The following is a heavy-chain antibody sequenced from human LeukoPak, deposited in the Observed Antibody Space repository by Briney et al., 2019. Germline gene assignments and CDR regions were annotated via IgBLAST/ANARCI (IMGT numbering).Heavy chain of an antibody. Sequence: GGSLRLSCATSGFTFSSYAMSWVRQAPGKGLEWVSAISSSGAYTYYADSVKGRFTISRDNSKSTLYLQMNSLRAEDTAVYYCAKDPQKWESYFDYWGQGTLVTVSS. V-gene: IGHV3-23*01. J-gene: IGHJ4*02. CDR2: ISSSGAYT. CDR3: AKDPQKWESYFDY. D-gene: IGHD1-26*01. CDR1: GFTFSSYA.